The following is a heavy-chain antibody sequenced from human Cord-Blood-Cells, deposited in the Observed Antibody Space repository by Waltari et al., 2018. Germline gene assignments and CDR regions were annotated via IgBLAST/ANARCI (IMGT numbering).Heavy chain of an antibody. CDR3: ARRASIAARNWFDP. Sequence: QLQLQESGPGLVKPSETLSLTCTVSGGSISSSSYYWGWIRQPPGKGLEWIGGIYYSGSTYYNPSLKSRVTISVDTSKNQFSLKLSSVTAADTAVYYCARRASIAARNWFDPWGQGTLVTVSS. J-gene: IGHJ5*02. CDR2: IYYSGST. CDR1: GGSISSSSYY. V-gene: IGHV4-39*01. D-gene: IGHD6-6*01.